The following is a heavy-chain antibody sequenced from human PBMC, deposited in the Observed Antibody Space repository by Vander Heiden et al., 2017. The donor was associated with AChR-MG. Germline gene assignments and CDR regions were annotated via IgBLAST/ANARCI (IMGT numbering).Heavy chain of an antibody. CDR3: ARDARGYFDL. J-gene: IGHJ2*01. V-gene: IGHV3-30-3*01. D-gene: IGHD3-10*01. CDR1: GFTFSSYA. CDR2: ISYDGSNK. Sequence: QVQLVESGGGVVQPGRSLRLPCAASGFTFSSYAMHWVRQAPGKGLEWVAVISYDGSNKYYADSVKGRFTTSRDNSKNTLYLQMNSLRAEDTAVYYCARDARGYFDLWGRGTLVTVSS.